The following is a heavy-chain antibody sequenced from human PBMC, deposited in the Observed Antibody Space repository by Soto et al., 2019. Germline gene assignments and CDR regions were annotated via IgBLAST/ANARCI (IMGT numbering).Heavy chain of an antibody. Sequence: EVQLVESGGGLVQPGRSLRLSCAASGFTFDDYAMHWVRQAPGKGLKWVSGISWNSGSIGYADSVKGRFTISRDNAKNSLYLQMNSLRAEDTALYYCAKDTGSVPPAPYYYYYMDVWGKGTTVTVSS. CDR3: AKDTGSVPPAPYYYYYMDV. J-gene: IGHJ6*03. CDR2: ISWNSGSI. V-gene: IGHV3-9*01. CDR1: GFTFDDYA. D-gene: IGHD2-2*01.